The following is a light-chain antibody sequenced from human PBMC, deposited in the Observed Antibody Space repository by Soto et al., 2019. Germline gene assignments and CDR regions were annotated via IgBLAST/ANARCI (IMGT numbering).Light chain of an antibody. CDR2: QGY. CDR1: SSDVGKYNL. CDR3: CAYAATYTYV. V-gene: IGLV2-23*01. J-gene: IGLJ1*01. Sequence: QSALTQPASVSGSPGQPITISCTGTSSDVGKYNLVSWYQQHPGKAPKVMILQGYKRPSGVSNRFSGSKFGNTASLTISGLQAEDEAEYYCCAYAATYTYVFGTGTKLTVL.